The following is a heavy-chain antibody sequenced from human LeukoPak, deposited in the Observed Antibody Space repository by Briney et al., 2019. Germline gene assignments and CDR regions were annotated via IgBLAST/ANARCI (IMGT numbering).Heavy chain of an antibody. Sequence: GSLRLSCAASGFTFSNAWMNWVRRAPGKGLEWVGRIKSKTDGGTTDYVAPVKGRFTISRDDSKSTLYLQMNTLKTEDTAVYYCTTEAYFYFDYWGQGALVTVSS. CDR2: IKSKTDGGTT. V-gene: IGHV3-15*01. CDR1: GFTFSNAW. CDR3: TTEAYFYFDY. D-gene: IGHD3-10*01. J-gene: IGHJ4*02.